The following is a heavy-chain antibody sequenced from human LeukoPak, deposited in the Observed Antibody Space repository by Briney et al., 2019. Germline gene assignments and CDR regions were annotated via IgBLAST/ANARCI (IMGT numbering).Heavy chain of an antibody. CDR2: IYPGDSDT. D-gene: IGHD1-26*01. V-gene: IGHV5-51*01. CDR1: GYSFTSYW. Sequence: GESLKISCKGSGYSFTSYWIGWVRQMPGKGLEWMGIIYPGDSDTRYSTSFQGQVTISADKSISTTYLQWSSLKASDTAMYYCARPLLSGSFREAFSLWGQGTLVTVSP. J-gene: IGHJ4*02. CDR3: ARPLLSGSFREAFSL.